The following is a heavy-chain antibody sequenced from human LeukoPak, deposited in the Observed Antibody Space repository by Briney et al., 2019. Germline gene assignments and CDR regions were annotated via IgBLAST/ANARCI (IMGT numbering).Heavy chain of an antibody. J-gene: IGHJ4*02. CDR3: ARDTPYQFERFCPYDSSGYYDY. CDR2: ISYDGSNK. V-gene: IGHV3-30-3*01. D-gene: IGHD3-22*01. CDR1: GFTFSSYA. Sequence: GRSLRLSCAASGFTFSSYAMHWVRQAPGKGLEWVAVISYDGSNKYYADSVKGRFTISRDNSKNTLYLQMNSLRAEDTAVYYCARDTPYQFERFCPYDSSGYYDYWGQGTLVTVSS.